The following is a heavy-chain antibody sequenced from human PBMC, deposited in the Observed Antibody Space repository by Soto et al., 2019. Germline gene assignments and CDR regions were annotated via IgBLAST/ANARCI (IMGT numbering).Heavy chain of an antibody. V-gene: IGHV4-31*03. CDR3: ARSDADSSGYYYRY. Sequence: PSETLSLTCTVSGGSISSGGYYWSWIRQHPGKGLEWIGYIYYSGSTYYNPSLKSRVTISVDTSKNQFSLKLSSVTAADTAVYYCARSDADSSGYYYRYWGQGTLVTVSS. D-gene: IGHD3-22*01. CDR2: IYYSGST. J-gene: IGHJ4*02. CDR1: GGSISSGGYY.